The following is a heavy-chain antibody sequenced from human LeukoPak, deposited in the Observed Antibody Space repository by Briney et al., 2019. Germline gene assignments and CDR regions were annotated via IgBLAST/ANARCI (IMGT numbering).Heavy chain of an antibody. D-gene: IGHD6-13*01. Sequence: KPSETLSLTCTVSGGSISSSSYYWGWIRQPPGKGLEWIGSIYYSGSTYYNPSLKSRVTISVDTSKNQFSLKLSSVTAADTAVYYCARQRIAAAGTNWFDPWGQGTLVTVSS. J-gene: IGHJ5*02. CDR1: GGSISSSSYY. V-gene: IGHV4-39*01. CDR3: ARQRIAAAGTNWFDP. CDR2: IYYSGST.